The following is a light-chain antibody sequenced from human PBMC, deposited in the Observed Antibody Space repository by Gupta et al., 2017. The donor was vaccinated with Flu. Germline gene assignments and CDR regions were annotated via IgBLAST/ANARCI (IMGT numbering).Light chain of an antibody. CDR1: QSVLYSSNNKNY. CDR3: QQYNSAPPWT. CDR2: WAS. V-gene: IGKV4-1*01. Sequence: LGERATINCKSSQSVLYSSNNKNYLAWYQQKPGQPPKLLIYWASTREAGVPDRFSGSGSGTDFTLTISSLQAEDVAVYYCQQYNSAPPWTFGQGTKVEIK. J-gene: IGKJ1*01.